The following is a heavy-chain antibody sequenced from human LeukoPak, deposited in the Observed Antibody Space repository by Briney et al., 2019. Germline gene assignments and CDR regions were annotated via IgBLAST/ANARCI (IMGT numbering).Heavy chain of an antibody. D-gene: IGHD6-19*01. CDR2: ISGGGGST. CDR3: AKDRDSSGNDC. J-gene: IGHJ4*02. CDR1: GFTFADYG. V-gene: IGHV3-43*02. Sequence: GGSLRLSCAASGFTFADYGMHWVRQAPGKGLEWVSLISGGGGSTYYADSVKGRFTISRDNSKKSLYLQMNSLRTEDTALYYCAKDRDSSGNDCWGQGTLGTLSS.